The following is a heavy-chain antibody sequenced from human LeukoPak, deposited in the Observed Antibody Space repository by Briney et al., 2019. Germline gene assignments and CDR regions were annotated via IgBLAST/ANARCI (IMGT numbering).Heavy chain of an antibody. D-gene: IGHD3-10*01. V-gene: IGHV3-74*01. CDR2: INSDGTST. Sequence: GGSLRLSCAASGFTFSSYWMYWVRQPPGKGLVWVPRINSDGTSTSYADSVRGRFTISRDNAKNTLSLQMNSLRAEDTAVYYCARDFYYAVPWGQGTLVTVSS. J-gene: IGHJ5*02. CDR1: GFTFSSYW. CDR3: ARDFYYAVP.